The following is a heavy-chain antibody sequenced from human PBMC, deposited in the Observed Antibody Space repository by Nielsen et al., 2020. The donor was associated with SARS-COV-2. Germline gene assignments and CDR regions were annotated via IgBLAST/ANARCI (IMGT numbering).Heavy chain of an antibody. J-gene: IGHJ4*02. CDR1: GFTFSSYS. CDR2: ISSSSSYI. V-gene: IGHV3-21*01. Sequence: GESLKISCAASGFTFSSYSMNWVRQAPGKGLEWVSSISSSSSYIYYADSLKGRFTISRDNAKNSLYLQMNSLRAEDTAVYYCARDLDYWGQGTLVTVSS. CDR3: ARDLDY.